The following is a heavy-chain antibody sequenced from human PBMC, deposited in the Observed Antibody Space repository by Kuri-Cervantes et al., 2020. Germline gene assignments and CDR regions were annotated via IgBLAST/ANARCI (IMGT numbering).Heavy chain of an antibody. CDR1: GYSISSGYY. Sequence: SQTLSLTCGVSGYSISSGYYWGWIRQPPGKGLEWIGRIYHSGTTYYNPSLKSRVTISVDTSKNQYSLKLSSVTAADTAVYYCARYSNSYYYYYYMDVWGKGTTVTVSS. CDR2: IYHSGTT. V-gene: IGHV4-38-2*01. J-gene: IGHJ6*03. D-gene: IGHD4-11*01. CDR3: ARYSNSYYYYYYMDV.